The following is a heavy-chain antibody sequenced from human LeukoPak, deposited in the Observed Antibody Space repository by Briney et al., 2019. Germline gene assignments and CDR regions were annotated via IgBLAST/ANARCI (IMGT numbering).Heavy chain of an antibody. CDR2: IKQDGSEK. D-gene: IGHD5-12*01. J-gene: IGHJ4*02. Sequence: GGSLRLPCAASGFTFSSSWMSWVRQAPATGLEGVANIKQDGSEKYYVDSVKRRFTISRDNAKNSLYLQMNSLRAEDTAVYYCARDDRGYSGYDWIFDYWGQGTLVTVSS. CDR1: GFTFSSSW. CDR3: ARDDRGYSGYDWIFDY. V-gene: IGHV3-7*01.